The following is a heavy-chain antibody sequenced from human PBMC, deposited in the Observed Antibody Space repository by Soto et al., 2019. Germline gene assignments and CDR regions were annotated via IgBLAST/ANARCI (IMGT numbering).Heavy chain of an antibody. V-gene: IGHV4-4*07. CDR2: IYTSGST. J-gene: IGHJ6*02. D-gene: IGHD2-2*01. CDR3: ARDLYCSSTSCYAHYGMDV. CDR1: GGSISSYY. Sequence: SETLSLTCTVSGGSISSYYWSWIRQPAGKGLEWIGRIYTSGSTNYNPSLKSRVTMSVDTSKNQFSLKLSSVTAADTAVYYCARDLYCSSTSCYAHYGMDVWGQGTSVTVSS.